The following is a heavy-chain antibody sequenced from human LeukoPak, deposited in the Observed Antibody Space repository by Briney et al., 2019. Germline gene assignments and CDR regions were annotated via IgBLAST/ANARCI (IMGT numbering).Heavy chain of an antibody. Sequence: SETLSLTCTVSGGSLSSYYWSWIRQPPGKGLEWIGYIYSSGSTNYNPSLKSRVTISVDTSKNQFSLKLSSVTAADTAVYYCARHRSSSSFYFDYWGQGTLITVSS. CDR3: ARHRSSSSFYFDY. CDR2: IYSSGST. CDR1: GGSLSSYY. V-gene: IGHV4-4*09. D-gene: IGHD6-6*01. J-gene: IGHJ4*02.